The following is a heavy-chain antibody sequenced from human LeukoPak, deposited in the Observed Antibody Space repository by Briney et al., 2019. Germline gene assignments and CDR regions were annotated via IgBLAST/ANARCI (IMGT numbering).Heavy chain of an antibody. CDR1: GFTFSSYG. CDR3: AKVRLWEWLRGAFDY. V-gene: IGHV3-30*18. D-gene: IGHD5-12*01. CDR2: ISYDGSNK. J-gene: IGHJ4*02. Sequence: QAGGSLRLSCAASGFTFSSYGMHWVRQAPGKGLEWVAVISYDGSNKYYADSVKGRFTISRDNSKNTLYLQMNSLRAEDTAVYYCAKVRLWEWLRGAFDYWGQGTLVTVSS.